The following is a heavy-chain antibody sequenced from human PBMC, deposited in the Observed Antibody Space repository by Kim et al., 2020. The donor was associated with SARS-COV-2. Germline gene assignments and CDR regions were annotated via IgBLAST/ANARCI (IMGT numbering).Heavy chain of an antibody. CDR3: ARAPGLGTMIVVVTHFDY. J-gene: IGHJ4*02. CDR2: IYYSGST. Sequence: SETLSLTXTXSGGSISSGGYYWSWIRQHPGKGLEWIGYIYYSGSTYYNPSLKSRVTISVDTSKNQFSLKLSSVTAADTAVYYCARAPGLGTMIVVVTHFDYWGQGTLVTVSS. CDR1: GGSISSGGYY. D-gene: IGHD3-22*01. V-gene: IGHV4-31*02.